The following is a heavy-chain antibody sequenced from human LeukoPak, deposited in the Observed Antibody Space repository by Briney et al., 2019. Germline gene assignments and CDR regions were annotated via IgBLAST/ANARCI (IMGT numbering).Heavy chain of an antibody. J-gene: IGHJ4*02. CDR2: ISSNGGST. CDR1: GFTFSSYA. CDR3: VKGEQWLARPFDY. D-gene: IGHD6-19*01. V-gene: IGHV3-64*05. Sequence: GGSLRLSCSASGFTFSSYALHWVRQAPGKGLEYVSAISSNGGSTYYADSVKGRFTTSRDNSKNTLYFQMSSLRAEDTAVYYCVKGEQWLARPFDYWGQGTLVTVSS.